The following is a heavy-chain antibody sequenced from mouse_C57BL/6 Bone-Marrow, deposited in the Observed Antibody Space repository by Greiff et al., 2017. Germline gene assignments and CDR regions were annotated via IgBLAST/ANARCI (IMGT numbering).Heavy chain of an antibody. Sequence: EVKLMESVAELVRPGASVKLSCTASGFNIKNTYMNWVKQRPGQGLEWIGRIDPANGNTKYTPKFKGKATMTADTSSTTAYLQLSSLTSEDTAIFSCAAPYYGGLIDYWGQGTSVTVSS. D-gene: IGHD1-1*01. V-gene: IGHV14-3*01. CDR1: GFNIKNTY. CDR2: IDPANGNT. CDR3: AAPYYGGLIDY. J-gene: IGHJ4*01.